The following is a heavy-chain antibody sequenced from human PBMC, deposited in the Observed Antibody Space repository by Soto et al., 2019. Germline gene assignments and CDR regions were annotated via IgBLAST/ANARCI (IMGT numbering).Heavy chain of an antibody. CDR2: IYSSGST. CDR3: ARESYGFWSGNSVDN. V-gene: IGHV4-4*07. D-gene: IGHD3-3*01. CDR1: GGSISSYY. Sequence: SETLSLTCTVSGGSISSYYWSWIRQPAGKGLEWIGRIYSSGSTDYNPSLKSRVTMSVDATKNQFSLRLSSVTAADTAVYYCARESYGFWSGNSVDNWGQGTLVTVSS. J-gene: IGHJ4*02.